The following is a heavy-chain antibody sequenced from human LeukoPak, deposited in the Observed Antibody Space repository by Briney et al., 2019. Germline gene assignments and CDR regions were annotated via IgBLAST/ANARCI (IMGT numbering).Heavy chain of an antibody. CDR1: GFTVSSNY. CDR2: IYSGGST. D-gene: IGHD3-22*01. J-gene: IGHJ6*02. Sequence: GGSLRLSCAASGFTVSSNYMSWVRQAPGKGLEWVSVIYSGGSTYYADSVKGRFTISRDNSKNTLYLQMNSLRAEDTAVYYCARVSDSGYYYYYYGMDVWGQGTTVTVSS. V-gene: IGHV3-66*01. CDR3: ARVSDSGYYYYYYGMDV.